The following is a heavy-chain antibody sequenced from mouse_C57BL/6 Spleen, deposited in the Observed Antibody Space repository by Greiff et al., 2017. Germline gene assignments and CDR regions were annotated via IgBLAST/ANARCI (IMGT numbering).Heavy chain of an antibody. Sequence: VKLMESGAELVKPGASVKISCKASGYAFSSYWMNWVKQRPGKGLEWIGQIYPGDGDTNYNGKFKGKATLTADKSSSTAYMQLSSLTSEDSAVYFCARLRRFAYWGQGTLVTVSA. D-gene: IGHD2-12*01. V-gene: IGHV1-80*01. CDR1: GYAFSSYW. J-gene: IGHJ3*01. CDR2: IYPGDGDT. CDR3: ARLRRFAY.